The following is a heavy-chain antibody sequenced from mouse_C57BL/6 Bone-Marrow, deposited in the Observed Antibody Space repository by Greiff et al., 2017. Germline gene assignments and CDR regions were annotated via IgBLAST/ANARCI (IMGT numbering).Heavy chain of an antibody. V-gene: IGHV1-69*01. J-gene: IGHJ1*03. CDR1: GYTFTSSW. Sequence: QVQLQQPGAELVMPGASVKLSCKASGYTFTSSWMHWVKQRPGQGLDWIGGIDPSDSFPNYNQKFKGKSTLPVAKSSSTASMELSSLTSEDSAVYYCAREADGYLYWYFDVWGTGTTVTVSS. CDR2: IDPSDSFP. CDR3: AREADGYLYWYFDV. D-gene: IGHD2-3*01.